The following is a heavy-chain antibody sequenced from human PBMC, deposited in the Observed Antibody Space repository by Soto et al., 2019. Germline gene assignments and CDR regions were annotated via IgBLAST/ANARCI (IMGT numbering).Heavy chain of an antibody. CDR2: ITESGGYT. D-gene: IGHD3-16*02. CDR1: GFTFRSHP. J-gene: IGHJ5*02. V-gene: IGHV3-23*01. CDR3: AKDVVDRGAES. Sequence: EVQVLESGGGLVQPGGSLRLSCAASGFTFRSHPMTWVRQAPGKGLEYVSSITESGGYTYYADSVKGRFTISRDNFKNTVSLRLDRLRAEDTAVYCCAKDVVDRGAESWGQGTLVTVSS.